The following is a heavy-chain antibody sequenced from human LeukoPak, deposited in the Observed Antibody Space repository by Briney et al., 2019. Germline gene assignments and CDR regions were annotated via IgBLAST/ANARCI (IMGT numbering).Heavy chain of an antibody. CDR3: ARDGGDIVVVVAASNDAFDI. D-gene: IGHD2-15*01. V-gene: IGHV3-21*01. Sequence: GGSLRLSCAASGFTFSSYSMNWVRQAPGKGLEWVSSISSSSSYIYYADSVKGRFTISRDNAKNSLYLQVNSLRAEDTAVYYCARDGGDIVVVVAASNDAFDIWGQGTMVTVSS. CDR2: ISSSSSYI. CDR1: GFTFSSYS. J-gene: IGHJ3*02.